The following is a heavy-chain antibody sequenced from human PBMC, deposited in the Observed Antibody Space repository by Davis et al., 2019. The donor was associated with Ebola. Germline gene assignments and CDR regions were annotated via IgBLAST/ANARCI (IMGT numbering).Heavy chain of an antibody. CDR2: MNPNSGNT. Sequence: AASVKVSCKASGYTFSSYGISWVRQAPGQGLEWMGWMNPNSGNTGYAQKFQGRVTMTRDTSRTTAYMELSSLTSEDTAVYFCARERNSLGSDFWGQGTLISVSS. V-gene: IGHV1-8*01. D-gene: IGHD5-18*01. J-gene: IGHJ4*02. CDR3: ARERNSLGSDF. CDR1: GYTFSSYG.